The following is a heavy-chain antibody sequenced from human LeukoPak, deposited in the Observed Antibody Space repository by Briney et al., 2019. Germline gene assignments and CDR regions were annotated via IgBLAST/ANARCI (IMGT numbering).Heavy chain of an antibody. V-gene: IGHV3-7*03. CDR3: ARDKRADEGSKFDY. D-gene: IGHD1-26*01. CDR2: IRQDGSEK. CDR1: GLTFSNYW. J-gene: IGHJ4*02. Sequence: GGSLSLSCAASGLTFSNYWMSWVRQAPGKGLEWVANIRQDGSEKYSVDSVKGRFTISRDNARNSLYLQMSSLRAEDTAVYYCARDKRADEGSKFDYWGQGTLVTVSS.